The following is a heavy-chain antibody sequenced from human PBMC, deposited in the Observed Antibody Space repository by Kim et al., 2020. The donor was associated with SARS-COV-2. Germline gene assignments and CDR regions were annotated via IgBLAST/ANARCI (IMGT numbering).Heavy chain of an antibody. CDR3: ARAYWLLYSMGSYYYYGIDV. CDR1: GGSISSGCYY. CDR2: IYYSGST. Sequence: SETLSLTCTVYGGSISSGCYYWSWIRQHPGKGLEWIGYIYYSGSTNSTLSLKSRVTISVDTSKYSLSLKLSTVTAADTAVYSCARAYWLLYSMGSYYYYGIDVWGQGTTVTVSS. J-gene: IGHJ6*02. D-gene: IGHD2-2*02. V-gene: IGHV4-31*03.